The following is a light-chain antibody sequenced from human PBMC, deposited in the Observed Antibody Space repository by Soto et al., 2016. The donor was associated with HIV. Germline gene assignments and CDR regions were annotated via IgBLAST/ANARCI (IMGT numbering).Light chain of an antibody. J-gene: IGLJ3*02. CDR3: QVWDSSSDHWV. CDR1: DIGSKS. V-gene: IGLV3-21*03. CDR2: DDD. Sequence: SYELPQPPSVSVAPGKTARITCGENDIGSKSVHWYQQKPGQAPVLVVYDDDDRPSGIPERFSGSSSGNTATLTISRVEIGDEADYYCQVWDSSSDHWVFGGGTKLTVL.